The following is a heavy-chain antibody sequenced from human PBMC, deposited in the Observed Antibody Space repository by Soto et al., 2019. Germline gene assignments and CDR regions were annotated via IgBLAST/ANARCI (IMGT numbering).Heavy chain of an antibody. V-gene: IGHV1-69*02. D-gene: IGHD6-13*01. Sequence: QVQLVQSGAEVKKPGSSVKVSCKASGGTFSSYTISWVRQAPGQGLEWMGRIIPILGIANYAQKFQGRVNITADKSTRTAYMELSSLRAEDTAVYYCARGGASRSPKFYSSSWYDENWFDPWGQGTLVTVSS. J-gene: IGHJ5*02. CDR1: GGTFSSYT. CDR3: ARGGASRSPKFYSSSWYDENWFDP. CDR2: IIPILGIA.